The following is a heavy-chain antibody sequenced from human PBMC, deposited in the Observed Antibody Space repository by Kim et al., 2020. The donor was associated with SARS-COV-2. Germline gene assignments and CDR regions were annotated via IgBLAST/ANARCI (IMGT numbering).Heavy chain of an antibody. D-gene: IGHD3-3*01. Sequence: GGSLRLSCAASGFTFSSYSMNWVRQAPGKGLEWVSSISSSSSYIYYADSVKGRFTISRDNAKNSLYLQMNSLRAEDTAVYYCARDLRFLEWLLRDYYYYGMDVWGQGTTVTVSS. J-gene: IGHJ6*02. CDR1: GFTFSSYS. V-gene: IGHV3-21*01. CDR3: ARDLRFLEWLLRDYYYYGMDV. CDR2: ISSSSSYI.